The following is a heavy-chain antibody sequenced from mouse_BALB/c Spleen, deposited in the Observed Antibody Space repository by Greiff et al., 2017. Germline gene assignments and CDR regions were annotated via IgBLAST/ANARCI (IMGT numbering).Heavy chain of an antibody. J-gene: IGHJ1*01. CDR3: ARGGRHGNFDV. V-gene: IGHV1-69*02. CDR2: IDPSDSET. CDR1: GYTFTSYW. Sequence: QVQLQQPGAELVKPGAPVKLSCKASGYTFTSYWMNWVKQRPGRGLEWIGRIDPSDSETHYNQKFKDKATLTVDKSSSTAYIQLSSLTSEDSAVYYCARGGRHGNFDVWGAGTTVTVSS. D-gene: IGHD1-1*01.